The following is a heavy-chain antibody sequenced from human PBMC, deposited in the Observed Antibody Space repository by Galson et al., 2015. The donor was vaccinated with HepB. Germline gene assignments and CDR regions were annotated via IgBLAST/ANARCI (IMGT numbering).Heavy chain of an antibody. J-gene: IGHJ2*01. CDR2: IYWDDSK. V-gene: IGHV2-5*02. CDR1: GLSLTTSGVT. CDR3: AHRRDPYCATTGCWGGDLNFDL. D-gene: IGHD2-2*01. Sequence: PALVKPTQTLTLTCSFSGLSLTTSGVTVAWIRQPPGKALEWLAHIYWDDSKRYSPSLENRLTITKDTSKNQVVFTMTNMAPVDTATYYCAHRRDPYCATTGCWGGDLNFDLWGRGTLVTVSS.